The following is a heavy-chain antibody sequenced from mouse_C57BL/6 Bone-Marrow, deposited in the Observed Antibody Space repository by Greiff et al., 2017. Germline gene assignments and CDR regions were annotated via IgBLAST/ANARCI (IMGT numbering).Heavy chain of an antibody. V-gene: IGHV7-1*01. CDR1: GFTFSDFY. Sequence: EVKLVESGGGLVQSGRSLRLSCATSGFTFSDFYMEWVRQAPGKGLEWIAASRNKANDYTTEYSASVKGRFIVSRDTSQSILYLQMNALRAEDTAIYYCARDDPRGYAMDYWGQGTSVTVSS. J-gene: IGHJ4*01. D-gene: IGHD2-10*02. CDR3: ARDDPRGYAMDY. CDR2: SRNKANDYTT.